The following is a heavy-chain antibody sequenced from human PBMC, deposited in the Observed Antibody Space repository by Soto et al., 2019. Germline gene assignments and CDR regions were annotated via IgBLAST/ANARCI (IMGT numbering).Heavy chain of an antibody. V-gene: IGHV3-23*01. CDR1: GFTFSSYA. CDR2: ISGSRDST. CDR3: AKDRDGAAAGPTKFYGMDV. J-gene: IGHJ6*02. Sequence: EVQLLESGGGLVQPGGSLRLSCAASGFTFSSYAMSWVRQAPGEGLEWVSVISGSRDSTYYADSVRGRCTISRDYPKNTLYLQVNSLTAEDTAVYYCAKDRDGAAAGPTKFYGMDVWGQGTTVTVSS. D-gene: IGHD6-13*01.